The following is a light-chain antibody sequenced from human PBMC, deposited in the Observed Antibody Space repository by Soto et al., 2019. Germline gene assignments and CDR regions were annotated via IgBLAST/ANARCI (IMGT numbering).Light chain of an antibody. J-gene: IGKJ4*01. CDR2: GAS. CDR1: QSVSSN. Sequence: EIVMTQSPATLSVSPGERATLSCRASQSVSSNLAWYQQKPGQPPRLLIYGASTRATGIPARFSGSGSGTEFTLTISSLQSEDFAVYYCQQYNNWPGFGGGTKVEIK. V-gene: IGKV3-15*01. CDR3: QQYNNWPG.